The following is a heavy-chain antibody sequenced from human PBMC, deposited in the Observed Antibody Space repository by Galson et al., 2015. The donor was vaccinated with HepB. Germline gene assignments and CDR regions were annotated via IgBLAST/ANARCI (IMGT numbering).Heavy chain of an antibody. D-gene: IGHD3-22*01. Sequence: SVKVSCKGSGFTFTSSAVQWVRQARGQRLEWIGWIVVGSDNTNYAQKFQERVTITRDMSTSTAYMELSSLRSEDTAVYYCAATASFYYDSSGYYYGPDYYYYGMDVWGQGTTVTVSS. V-gene: IGHV1-58*01. CDR2: IVVGSDNT. CDR1: GFTFTSSA. CDR3: AATASFYYDSSGYYYGPDYYYYGMDV. J-gene: IGHJ6*02.